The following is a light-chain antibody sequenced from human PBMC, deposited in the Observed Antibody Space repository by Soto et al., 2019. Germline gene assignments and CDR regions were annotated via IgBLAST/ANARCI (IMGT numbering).Light chain of an antibody. J-gene: IGKJ2*01. V-gene: IGKV3-20*01. CDR1: QSVSSGY. CDR2: GAS. Sequence: EMVLTQSPGPLSLSPGERAPLSCRASQSVSSGYLAWYQQKPGQAPRLIIYGASDRATGIPDRFSGSGSGTDFTLTISRLEPEDFAVYYCQQYGSSPYTFGQGTKLEIK. CDR3: QQYGSSPYT.